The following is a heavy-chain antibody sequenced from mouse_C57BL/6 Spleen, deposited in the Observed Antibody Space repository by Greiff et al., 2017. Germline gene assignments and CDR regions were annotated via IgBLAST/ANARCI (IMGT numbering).Heavy chain of an antibody. J-gene: IGHJ3*01. Sequence: EVHLVESGGGLVQPGGSLKLSCAASGFTFSDYYMYWVRQTPEKRLEWVAYISNGGGSTYYPDTVKGRFTISRDNAKNTLYLQMSRLKSEDTAMYYCARHDGNHGGFAYWGQGTLVTVSA. D-gene: IGHD2-1*01. CDR3: ARHDGNHGGFAY. V-gene: IGHV5-12*01. CDR2: ISNGGGST. CDR1: GFTFSDYY.